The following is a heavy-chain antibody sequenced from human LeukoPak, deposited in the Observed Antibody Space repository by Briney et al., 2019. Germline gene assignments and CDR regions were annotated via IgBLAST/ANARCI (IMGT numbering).Heavy chain of an antibody. CDR2: INPSGGST. CDR3: ARPYGGSFDY. V-gene: IGHV1-46*01. CDR1: GYTFTGSY. D-gene: IGHD4-23*01. Sequence: ASVIVSCKASGYTFTGSYMHWVRQAPGQGLEWMGIINPSGGSTSYAQKFQGRVTMTRDTSTSTVYMELSSLRSEDTAVYYCARPYGGSFDYWGQGTLVTVSS. J-gene: IGHJ4*02.